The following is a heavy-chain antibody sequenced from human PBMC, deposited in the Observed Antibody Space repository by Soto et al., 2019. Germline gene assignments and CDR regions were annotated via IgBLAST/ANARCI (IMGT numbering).Heavy chain of an antibody. CDR2: IKSKTDGGTT. CDR1: GFTFSNAW. D-gene: IGHD5-18*01. J-gene: IGHJ6*02. CDR3: TTKHGGYGYVYYYGMDV. Sequence: EVQLVESGGGLVKPGGSLRLSCAASGFTFSNAWMNWVRQAPGKGLEWVGRIKSKTDGGTTDYAAPVKGRFTISRDDSKNTLYLQMNSLKTADTAVYYCTTKHGGYGYVYYYGMDVWGQGTTVTVSS. V-gene: IGHV3-15*07.